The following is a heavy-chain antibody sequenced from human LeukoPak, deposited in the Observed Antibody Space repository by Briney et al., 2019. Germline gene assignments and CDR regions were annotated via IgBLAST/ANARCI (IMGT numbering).Heavy chain of an antibody. CDR1: GYTFTGYY. CDR2: INPNSGGT. CDR3: ASEPVLRYFDWLYYFDY. V-gene: IGHV1-2*02. D-gene: IGHD3-9*01. Sequence: ASVKVSCKASGYTFTGYYMHWVRQAPGQGLEGMGWINPNSGGTNYAQKFQSRVTMTRDTSISTAYMELSRLRSDDTAVYYCASEPVLRYFDWLYYFDYWGQGTLVTVSS. J-gene: IGHJ4*02.